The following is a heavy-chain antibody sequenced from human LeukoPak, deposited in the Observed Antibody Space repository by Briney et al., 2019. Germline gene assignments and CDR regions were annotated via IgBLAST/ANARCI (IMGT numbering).Heavy chain of an antibody. CDR1: GFTFSSYS. Sequence: GGSLRPSCAASGFTFSSYSMNWVRQAPGKGLEWVSSISSSSSYIYYADSVKGRFTISRDNAKNSLYLQMNSLRAEDTAVYYCASWELLHHYWGQGTLVTVSS. J-gene: IGHJ4*02. D-gene: IGHD1-26*01. V-gene: IGHV3-21*01. CDR2: ISSSSSYI. CDR3: ASWELLHHY.